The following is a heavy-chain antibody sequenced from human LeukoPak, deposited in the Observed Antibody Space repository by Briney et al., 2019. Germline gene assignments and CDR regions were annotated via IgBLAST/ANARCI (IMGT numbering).Heavy chain of an antibody. Sequence: SETLSLTCTVSGGSITDATYYWGWIRQPPGKGLEWIGNIYYSGRTYYNPSLKSRVTISADTSKNHFSLRVTPVTAADTAVYYCARSRDNWFDPWGQGTLVTVSS. CDR3: ARSRDNWFDP. CDR1: GGSITDATYY. V-gene: IGHV4-39*07. CDR2: IYYSGRT. J-gene: IGHJ5*02.